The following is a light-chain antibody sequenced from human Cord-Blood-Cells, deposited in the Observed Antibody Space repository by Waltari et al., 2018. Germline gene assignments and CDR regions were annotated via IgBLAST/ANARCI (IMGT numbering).Light chain of an antibody. Sequence: DIVMTQSPDSLAVSLGERATIHCKSSQSVLYSSNNKTYLAWYQQKPGQPPKMLIYWASTRESGVPDRFSGSGSGTDFTLTISSLRAEDVAVYYCQQYYSTPYTFGQGTKLEIK. V-gene: IGKV4-1*01. CDR1: QSVLYSSNNKTY. J-gene: IGKJ2*01. CDR3: QQYYSTPYT. CDR2: WAS.